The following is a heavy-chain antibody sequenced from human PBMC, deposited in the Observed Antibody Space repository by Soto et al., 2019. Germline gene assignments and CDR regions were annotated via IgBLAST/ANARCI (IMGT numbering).Heavy chain of an antibody. Sequence: GASVKVSCKASGYTFTSYYIHWVRQAPGQGLEWMGIINPSGGTTTSAQKFQGRVTMTRDTSASTVYMELSSLRSEDTAVYYCARGPLYCGGDCPGAFDIWGQGTMVTVSS. J-gene: IGHJ3*02. D-gene: IGHD2-21*02. V-gene: IGHV1-46*01. CDR3: ARGPLYCGGDCPGAFDI. CDR2: INPSGGTT. CDR1: GYTFTSYY.